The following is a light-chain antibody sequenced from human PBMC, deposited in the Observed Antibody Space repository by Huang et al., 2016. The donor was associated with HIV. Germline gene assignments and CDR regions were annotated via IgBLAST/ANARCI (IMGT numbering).Light chain of an antibody. Sequence: AIQMTQSPSSLSASVGDTVTITCRASKDIRNDLGWYQHKPGRAPKLLIYGASALESGVPSRFSGGGSGTDFTLTISGLQPEDFATYYCLQDYNYEWTFGQGTKVEIK. CDR2: GAS. V-gene: IGKV1-6*01. J-gene: IGKJ1*01. CDR1: KDIRND. CDR3: LQDYNYEWT.